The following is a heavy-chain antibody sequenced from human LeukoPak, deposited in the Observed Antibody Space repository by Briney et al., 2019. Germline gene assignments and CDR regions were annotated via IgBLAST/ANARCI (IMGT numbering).Heavy chain of an antibody. CDR2: IWYDGSDK. CDR3: AADYNIMTGYFSDLGY. D-gene: IGHD3-9*01. V-gene: IGHV3-33*01. CDR1: GFTFSSHG. J-gene: IGHJ4*02. Sequence: GGSLRLSCAASGFTFSSHGMHWVGQAPGKGLAWVAVIWYDGSDKYYADSVKGRFTISGDNSKNTLTLQMNSLRPDDTATYFCAADYNIMTGYFSDLGYWGQGTLVTVSS.